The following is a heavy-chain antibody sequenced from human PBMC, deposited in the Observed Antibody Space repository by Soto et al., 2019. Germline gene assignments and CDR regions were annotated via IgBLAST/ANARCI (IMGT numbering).Heavy chain of an antibody. CDR1: GFKFSNSA. CDR3: TKAPVVWGSSWYFDL. J-gene: IGHJ2*01. V-gene: IGHV3-23*01. Sequence: EVQLLESGGGLVQPGGSLRLSCAASGFKFSNSAMTWVRQAPGKGLECVSSISGSGDSTYYADSVKGRFTISRDNSKNTLYLQMNIVGAEDTAVYYCTKAPVVWGSSWYFDLWGRGTLVTVSS. CDR2: ISGSGDST. D-gene: IGHD7-27*01.